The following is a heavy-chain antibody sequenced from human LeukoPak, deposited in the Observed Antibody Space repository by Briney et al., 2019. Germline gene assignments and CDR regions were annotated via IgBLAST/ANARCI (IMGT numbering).Heavy chain of an antibody. V-gene: IGHV3-21*01. CDR1: GFTFSSYS. D-gene: IGHD3-22*01. CDR3: ARAHMTTYYYDSSGYYPLNY. CDR2: ISSSSSYI. Sequence: GGSLRLSCAASGFTFSSYSMNWVRQAPGKGLEWVSSISSSSSYIYYADSVKGRFTISRDNAKNSLYLQMNSLRAEYTAVYYCARAHMTTYYYDSSGYYPLNYWGQGTLVTVSS. J-gene: IGHJ4*02.